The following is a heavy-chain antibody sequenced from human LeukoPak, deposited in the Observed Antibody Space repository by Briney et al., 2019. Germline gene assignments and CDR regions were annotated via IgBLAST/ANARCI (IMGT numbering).Heavy chain of an antibody. V-gene: IGHV4-59*01. J-gene: IGHJ3*02. CDR2: IYYSGST. CDR3: ARDHPGVAFDI. Sequence: SETLSLTCTVSGGSISSYYWSWIRQPPGKGLEWIGYIYYSGSTNYNPSLKSRVTISVDTSKNQFPLKLSSVTAADTAVYYCARDHPGVAFDICGQGTMVTVSS. CDR1: GGSISSYY.